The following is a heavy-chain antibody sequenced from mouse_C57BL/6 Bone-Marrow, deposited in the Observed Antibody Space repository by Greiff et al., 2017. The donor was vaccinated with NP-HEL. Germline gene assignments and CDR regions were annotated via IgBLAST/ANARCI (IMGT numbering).Heavy chain of an antibody. CDR2: IRNKANGYTT. Sequence: EVQLVESGGGLVQPGGSLSLSCAASGFTFTDYYMSWVRQPPGKALEWLGFIRNKANGYTTEYSASVKGRFTISRDNSQSILYLQMNALRAEDSATYYCARYAGYYCYAMDYWGQGTSVTVSS. CDR1: GFTFTDYY. CDR3: ARYAGYYCYAMDY. J-gene: IGHJ4*01. V-gene: IGHV7-3*01. D-gene: IGHD2-3*01.